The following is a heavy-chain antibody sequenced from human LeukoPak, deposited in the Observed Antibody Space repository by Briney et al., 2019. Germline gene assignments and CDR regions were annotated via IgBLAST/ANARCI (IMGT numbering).Heavy chain of an antibody. CDR2: IDPNTGGT. CDR3: ARDLATIDGIAWYYFEN. Sequence: ASVKVSCKASGYTFTDHYIHWVRQAPGQGFEWMGWIDPNTGGTDYAQKFQDRIAISTYTSISTVYTELSRLKSDDTALYYCARDLATIDGIAWYYFENWGQGTLVTVS. V-gene: IGHV1-2*02. D-gene: IGHD5-12*01. J-gene: IGHJ4*02. CDR1: GYTFTDHY.